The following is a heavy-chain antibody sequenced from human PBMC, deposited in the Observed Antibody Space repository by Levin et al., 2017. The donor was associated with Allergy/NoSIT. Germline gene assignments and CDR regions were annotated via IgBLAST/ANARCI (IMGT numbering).Heavy chain of an antibody. CDR2: VSGSGGA. CDR1: GLSISTYA. V-gene: IGHV3-23*01. D-gene: IGHD1-26*01. CDR3: AKEYSASSSDYF. J-gene: IGHJ4*02. Sequence: AGESLKISCAVSGLSISTYAMSWVRQAPGKGLEWVSGVSGSGGAYYADSVKGRFTVSRDNSKNMLYLQMNSLRGDDTAVYYCAKEYSASSSDYFWGQGTLVTVSS.